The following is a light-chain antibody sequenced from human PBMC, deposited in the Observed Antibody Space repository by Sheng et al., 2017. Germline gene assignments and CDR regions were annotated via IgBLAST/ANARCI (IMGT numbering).Light chain of an antibody. Sequence: DIQMTQSPSTLSASVGDRVTITCRASQSISSWLAWYQQKPGKAPNLLIYKASSLESGVPSRFSGSGSGTEFTLTISSLQPDDFATFTCQQYNTYPYTLVQGPKLEIK. V-gene: IGKV1-5*03. CDR2: KAS. CDR3: QQYNTYPYT. CDR1: QSISSW. J-gene: IGKJ2*01.